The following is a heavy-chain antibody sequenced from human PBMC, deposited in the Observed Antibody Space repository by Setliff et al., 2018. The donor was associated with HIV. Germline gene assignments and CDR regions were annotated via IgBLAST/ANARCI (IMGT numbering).Heavy chain of an antibody. V-gene: IGHV3-20*04. CDR2: INWNGGST. CDR3: ARGTRIAAAGDVVWLDP. J-gene: IGHJ5*02. CDR1: GFTFSSYW. Sequence: PGGSLRLSCAASGFTFSSYWMHWVRQAPGKGLEWVSGINWNGGSTGYADSVKGRFTISRDNAKNSLYLQMNSLRAEDTALYYCARGTRIAAAGDVVWLDPWGQGTLVTVSS. D-gene: IGHD6-13*01.